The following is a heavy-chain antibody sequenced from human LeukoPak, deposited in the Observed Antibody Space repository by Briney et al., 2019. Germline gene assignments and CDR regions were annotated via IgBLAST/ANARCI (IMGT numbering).Heavy chain of an antibody. V-gene: IGHV4-39*07. CDR2: IYYTGST. CDR1: GGSITSSGFF. Sequence: SSETLSLTCTVSGGSITSSGFFWAWIRQPPGKGLEWIGSIYYTGSTHYNPSLKSRVTISVDTSKNQFSLRLSSVTAADTAVYYCARDFHFYCSGGSCNSHDAFDIWGQGTMVTVSS. J-gene: IGHJ3*02. CDR3: ARDFHFYCSGGSCNSHDAFDI. D-gene: IGHD2-15*01.